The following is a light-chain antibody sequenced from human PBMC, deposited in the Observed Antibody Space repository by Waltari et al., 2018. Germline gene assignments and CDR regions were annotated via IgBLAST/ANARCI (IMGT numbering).Light chain of an antibody. CDR3: QQSYSTPPFT. CDR1: QSISSY. CDR2: AAS. Sequence: DIQMTQSPSSLSASVVDRVTITCRASQSISSYLNWYQQKPGKAPKLLIYAASRLQSGVPSRFSGSGSGKDFTLPISSLQPEDFATYYCQQSYSTPPFTFGPGTKVDIK. V-gene: IGKV1-39*01. J-gene: IGKJ3*01.